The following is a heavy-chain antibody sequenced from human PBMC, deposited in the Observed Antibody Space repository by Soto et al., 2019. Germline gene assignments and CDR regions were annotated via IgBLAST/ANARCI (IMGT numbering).Heavy chain of an antibody. CDR3: ARGLAVYSGWYANYGMDV. Sequence: SETLSLTCTVSGGSISSYYWSWVRQPPGKGLEWIGYIYYSGSTNYNPSLKSRVTISVDTSKNQFSLKLSSVTAADTAVYYCARGLAVYSGWYANYGMDVWGQGTTVTVSS. J-gene: IGHJ6*02. V-gene: IGHV4-59*01. CDR2: IYYSGST. D-gene: IGHD6-19*01. CDR1: GGSISSYY.